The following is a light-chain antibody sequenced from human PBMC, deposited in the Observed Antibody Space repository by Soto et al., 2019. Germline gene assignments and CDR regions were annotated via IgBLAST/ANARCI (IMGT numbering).Light chain of an antibody. V-gene: IGKV3-15*01. J-gene: IGKJ1*01. Sequence: EIVMTQSPATLSVSPGERATLSCRASQSVGSNLVWYQQKPGQAPRLLIYGAPTRATGIPAKFSGSGSGTEFTLTISSLQSEDFAVYYCQQYNNWPPWTFGQGTKVEIK. CDR1: QSVGSN. CDR3: QQYNNWPPWT. CDR2: GAP.